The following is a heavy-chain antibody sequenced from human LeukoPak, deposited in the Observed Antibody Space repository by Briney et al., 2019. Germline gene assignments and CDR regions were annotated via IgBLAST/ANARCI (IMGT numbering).Heavy chain of an antibody. CDR3: ARLHGDYAYFQP. D-gene: IGHD4-17*01. CDR2: IYPGDSDT. Sequence: GESLKISSKGSGYIFSDYWNGWVRQMPGEGLELMGIIYPGDSDTRYRPSFQGQVTISADKSIRTAYLQWSSLKASDTAMYYCARLHGDYAYFQPWGQGTLVTVSS. V-gene: IGHV5-51*01. CDR1: GYIFSDYW. J-gene: IGHJ1*01.